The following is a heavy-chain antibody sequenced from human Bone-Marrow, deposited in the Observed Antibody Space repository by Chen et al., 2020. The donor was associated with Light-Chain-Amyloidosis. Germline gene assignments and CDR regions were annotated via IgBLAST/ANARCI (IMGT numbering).Heavy chain of an antibody. CDR1: GFSFSNDW. Sequence: VXLVXXGGCVVKPGGSLRLPCEASGFSFSNDWVTWVRQAPGKGLGWLGRIKSESDGGTTAFAASVQGRFGISXXXTXNXXXXXXXXXXXXDXAIYYCASDGDLVVVEAAVWGQGTQVTVSS. CDR3: ASDGDLVVVEAAV. V-gene: IGHV3-15*01. CDR2: IKSESDGGTT. J-gene: IGHJ4*02. D-gene: IGHD2-15*01.